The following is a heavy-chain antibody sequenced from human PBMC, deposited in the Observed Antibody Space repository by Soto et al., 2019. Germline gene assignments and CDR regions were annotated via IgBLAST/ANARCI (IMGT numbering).Heavy chain of an antibody. V-gene: IGHV4-30-2*01. J-gene: IGHJ4*02. Sequence: PSETLSLTCALSCASMTTGGFSWTWVRQPPGGGLEWIGHVYHRASTQYNPSPKGRVSISVDTSRSLFSLRLTSLTAADTAVYFCTRGSAAPLSPLYFDTWGQGTPVTVSS. CDR2: VYHRAST. CDR3: TRGSAAPLSPLYFDT. D-gene: IGHD6-13*01. CDR1: CASMTTGGFS.